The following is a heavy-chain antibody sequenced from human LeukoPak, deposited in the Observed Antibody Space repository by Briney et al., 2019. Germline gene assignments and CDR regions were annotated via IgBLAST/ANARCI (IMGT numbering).Heavy chain of an antibody. J-gene: IGHJ5*02. CDR2: IYYSGST. CDR3: ARDFRRWFDP. V-gene: IGHV4-59*01. CDR1: GGSISSYY. Sequence: SETLSLTCTVSGGSISSYYWSWIRQPPGKGLEWIGYIYYSGSTNYNPSLKSRVTISVDTSKNRFSLKLSSVTAADTAVYYCARDFRRWFDPWGQGTLVTVSS.